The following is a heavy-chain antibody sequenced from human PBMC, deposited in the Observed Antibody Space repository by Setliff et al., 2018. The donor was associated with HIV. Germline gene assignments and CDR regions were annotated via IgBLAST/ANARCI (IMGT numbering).Heavy chain of an antibody. CDR1: GGSISSGGYY. D-gene: IGHD6-13*01. CDR3: ARQVKYSSSPLHFDS. Sequence: SETLSLTCTVSGGSISSGGYYWGWIRQHPGKGLEWIGYIYHNGSTYYNPSLKSQVTISVDTPKNQFSLRLDSVTAADTAIHYCARQVKYSSSPLHFDSWGQGTRVTVSS. CDR2: IYHNGST. J-gene: IGHJ4*02. V-gene: IGHV4-39*01.